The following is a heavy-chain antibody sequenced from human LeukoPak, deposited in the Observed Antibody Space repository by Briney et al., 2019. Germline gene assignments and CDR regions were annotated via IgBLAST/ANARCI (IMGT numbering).Heavy chain of an antibody. Sequence: GGSLRLSCAASGFTFSSYGMHWVRQAPGKGLEWVAVIWYDGSNKYYADSVKGRFTISRDNSKNTLYLQMNSLRAEDTAVYYCARVDHTNSSSYYYYYYGMDVWGQGTTVTVSS. J-gene: IGHJ6*02. D-gene: IGHD6-6*01. CDR2: IWYDGSNK. CDR3: ARVDHTNSSSYYYYYYGMDV. CDR1: GFTFSSYG. V-gene: IGHV3-33*01.